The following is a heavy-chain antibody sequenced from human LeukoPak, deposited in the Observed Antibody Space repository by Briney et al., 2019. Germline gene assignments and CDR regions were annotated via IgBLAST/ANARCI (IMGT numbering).Heavy chain of an antibody. J-gene: IGHJ6*03. CDR1: GGSISDHY. CDR2: THYSGST. D-gene: IGHD1-7*01. V-gene: IGHV4-59*11. CDR3: AKFGNYPVHVSYSYYYLDV. Sequence: SETLSLTCTVSGGSISDHYWSWIRQPPGKGLEYLGYTHYSGSTDSSPSLKSRVTISVDTSKNQFSLRLSSVTAADTAVYYCAKFGNYPVHVSYSYYYLDVWGKGTTVTVPS.